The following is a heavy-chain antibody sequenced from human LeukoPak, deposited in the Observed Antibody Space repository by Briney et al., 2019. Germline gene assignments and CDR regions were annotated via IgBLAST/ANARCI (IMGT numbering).Heavy chain of an antibody. CDR2: IYHSGST. D-gene: IGHD4-17*01. CDR1: GGSISSSNW. V-gene: IGHV4-4*02. CDR3: ASSTVTRGVGWYNWFDP. J-gene: IGHJ5*02. Sequence: PSGTLSLTCAVSGGSISSSNWWSWVRQPPGKGLEWIGEIYHSGSTNYNPSLKSRVTISVDKSKNQFSLKLSSVTAADTAVYYCASSTVTRGVGWYNWFDPWGQGTLVTVSS.